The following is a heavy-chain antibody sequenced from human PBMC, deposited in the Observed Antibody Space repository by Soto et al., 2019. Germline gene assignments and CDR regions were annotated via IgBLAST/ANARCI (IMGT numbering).Heavy chain of an antibody. J-gene: IGHJ2*01. CDR3: AADLPPGYGDYWYFDL. CDR2: IVVGSGNT. V-gene: IGHV1-58*02. Sequence: QMQLVQSGPEVKKPGTSVKVSCKASGCTFTSSAMQWVRQARGQRLEWIGWIVVGSGNTNYAQKFQERVTITRDMSTSTAYMELSSLRSEDTAVYYCAADLPPGYGDYWYFDLWGRGTLVTVSS. D-gene: IGHD4-17*01. CDR1: GCTFTSSA.